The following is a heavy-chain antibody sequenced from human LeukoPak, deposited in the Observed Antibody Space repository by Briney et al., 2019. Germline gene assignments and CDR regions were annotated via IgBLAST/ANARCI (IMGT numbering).Heavy chain of an antibody. CDR1: GGSISSYY. Sequence: SETLPLTCTVSGGSISSYYWSWIRQPPGRGLEWIGYIYYSGSTNYNPSLKSRVTISVDTSKNQFSLKLSSVTAADTAVYYCARYNDDYGDPVSNWFDPWGQGTLVTVSS. CDR3: ARYNDDYGDPVSNWFDP. V-gene: IGHV4-59*01. J-gene: IGHJ5*02. D-gene: IGHD4-17*01. CDR2: IYYSGST.